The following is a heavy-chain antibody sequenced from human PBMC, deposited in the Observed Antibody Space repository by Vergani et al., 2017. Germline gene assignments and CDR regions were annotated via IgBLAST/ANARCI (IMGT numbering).Heavy chain of an antibody. CDR3: ARDGIYGDYYFDY. CDR2: ISWNSGST. CDR1: GFTFDDYA. J-gene: IGHJ4*02. V-gene: IGHV3-9*01. D-gene: IGHD4-17*01. Sequence: EVQLVESGGGLVQPGRSLRLSCAASGFTFDDYAMHWVRQAPGKGLEWVSGISWNSGSTGYADSVKGRFTISRDNAKNSLYLQMNSLRAEDTAVYYCARDGIYGDYYFDYWGQGTLVTVSS.